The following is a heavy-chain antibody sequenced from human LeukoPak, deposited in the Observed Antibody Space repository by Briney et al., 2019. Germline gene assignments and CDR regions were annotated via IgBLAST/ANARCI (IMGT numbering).Heavy chain of an antibody. V-gene: IGHV4-59*01. CDR3: ARDSPVGYCSGGSCPPRLDY. J-gene: IGHJ4*02. CDR2: VFYSGST. CDR1: GGSISSNY. Sequence: SETLSLTCTVSGGSISSNYWSWIRQPPGKGLEWIGYVFYSGSTNYNPSLKSRVTISVDTSKNQFSLKLSSVTAADTAVYYCARDSPVGYCSGGSCPPRLDYWGQGTLVTVSS. D-gene: IGHD2-15*01.